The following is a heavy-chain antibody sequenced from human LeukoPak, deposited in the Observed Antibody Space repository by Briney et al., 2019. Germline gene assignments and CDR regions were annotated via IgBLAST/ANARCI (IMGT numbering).Heavy chain of an antibody. CDR2: IHGSGNT. Sequence: PSETLSFTCTVSGASISSWYWSWIRQPPGKGLEWIGNIHGSGNTNYNPSLKSRLSMSLDTSRNQLSLNLTSVTAADTATYYCARETMLAGFASGLGFNYWGQGILVIVSS. D-gene: IGHD6-19*01. CDR1: GASISSWY. CDR3: ARETMLAGFASGLGFNY. J-gene: IGHJ4*02. V-gene: IGHV4-59*01.